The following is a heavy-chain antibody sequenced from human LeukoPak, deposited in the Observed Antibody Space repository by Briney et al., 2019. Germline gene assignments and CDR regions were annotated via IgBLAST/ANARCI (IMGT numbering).Heavy chain of an antibody. D-gene: IGHD3-22*01. CDR1: GFTFSSYW. Sequence: GGSLRLSCAASGFTFSSYWMSWVRQAPGKGLEWVAHIKQDGSEKYYVGSVKGRFTISRDNSENTLYLQMNSLRAEDTAVYYCARKTDSSGSGDYWGQGTLVTVSS. CDR2: IKQDGSEK. V-gene: IGHV3-7*03. CDR3: ARKTDSSGSGDY. J-gene: IGHJ4*02.